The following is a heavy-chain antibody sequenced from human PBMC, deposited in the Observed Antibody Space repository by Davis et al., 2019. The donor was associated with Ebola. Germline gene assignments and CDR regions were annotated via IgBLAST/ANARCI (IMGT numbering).Heavy chain of an antibody. CDR1: GYSFTGYY. CDR3: ARVDNNYYCGIDV. D-gene: IGHD3-9*01. V-gene: IGHV1-8*02. CDR2: MNPNSGNR. J-gene: IGHJ6*04. Sequence: ASVQVSCKASGYSFTGYYMHWVRQAPGQGLEWTGWMNPNSGNRGYAERFQGRVTMNKNTSISTAYMELSSLRSEDTAVYYCARVDNNYYCGIDVWGKGTTVTVSS.